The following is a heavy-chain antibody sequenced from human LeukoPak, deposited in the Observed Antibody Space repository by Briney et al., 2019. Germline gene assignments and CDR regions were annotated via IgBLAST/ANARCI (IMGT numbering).Heavy chain of an antibody. CDR3: ARRQIWYDILTGYYFDY. CDR2: MNPNSGNT. V-gene: IGHV1-8*01. CDR1: GYTFTSYD. J-gene: IGHJ4*02. Sequence: GASVKVPCKASGYTFTSYDIKWVRQATGQGLEWMGWMNPNSGNTGYAQKFQGRVTMTRNTSISTAYMELSSLRSDDTAVYYCARRQIWYDILTGYYFDYWGLGTLVTVSS. D-gene: IGHD3-9*01.